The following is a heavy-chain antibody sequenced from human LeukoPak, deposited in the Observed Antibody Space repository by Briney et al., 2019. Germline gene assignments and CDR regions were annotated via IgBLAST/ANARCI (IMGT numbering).Heavy chain of an antibody. D-gene: IGHD1-1*01. J-gene: IGHJ4*02. CDR3: ARVTDWNDLDY. CDR1: GGSISSYY. Sequence: SETLSLTCTVSGGSISSYYWSWIRQPPGKGLEWIGYIYYSGSTNYNPYLKSRVTISVDTSKNQLSLQLTSVTAADTAVYYCARVTDWNDLDYWGQGTLVTVSS. CDR2: IYYSGST. V-gene: IGHV4-59*01.